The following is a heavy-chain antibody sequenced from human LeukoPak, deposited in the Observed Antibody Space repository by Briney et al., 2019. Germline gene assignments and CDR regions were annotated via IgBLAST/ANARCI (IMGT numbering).Heavy chain of an antibody. D-gene: IGHD3-10*01. CDR2: IGTAGDP. J-gene: IGHJ3*02. CDR3: ARSKRTGRGATLDAFDI. CDR1: GFPFSTYD. Sequence: GGSLRLSCAASGFPFSTYDMHWVRQATGKGLAWVSAIGTAGDPYYPGSVKGRFTISRENAKNSLYLQMNSLRAGDTAVYYCARSKRTGRGATLDAFDIWGQGTMVTVSS. V-gene: IGHV3-13*05.